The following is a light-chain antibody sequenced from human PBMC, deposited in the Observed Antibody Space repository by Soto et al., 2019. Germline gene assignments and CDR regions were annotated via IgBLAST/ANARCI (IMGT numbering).Light chain of an antibody. CDR3: QQRSNWPRT. CDR2: DAY. Sequence: EIVLTQSPATLSLSPGERATLSCRASQSVSSYLAWYQQKPGQAPRLLIYDAYNRATGIPARFSGSGSETDFTLTISSLEPEDFAVYYCQQRSNWPRTFGQGTKVEIK. CDR1: QSVSSY. J-gene: IGKJ1*01. V-gene: IGKV3-11*01.